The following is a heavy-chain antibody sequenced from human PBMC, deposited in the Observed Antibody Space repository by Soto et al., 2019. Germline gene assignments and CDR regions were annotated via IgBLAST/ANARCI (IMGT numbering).Heavy chain of an antibody. J-gene: IGHJ4*02. CDR2: LSGSGIST. CDR1: GFTFSSYA. D-gene: IGHD3-22*01. CDR3: ATSYDSSGYDY. V-gene: IGHV3-23*01. Sequence: PGGSLRPSSAASGFTFSSYAMSWVRQAPGKGLEWVSALSGSGISTYYADTVKGRFTISRDNSRNTLYLQMNRLRAEDTAVYYCATSYDSSGYDYWGQGTLVTVSS.